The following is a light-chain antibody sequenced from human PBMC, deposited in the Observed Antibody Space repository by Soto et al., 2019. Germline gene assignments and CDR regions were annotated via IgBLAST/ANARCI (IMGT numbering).Light chain of an antibody. CDR1: SSDVGGYNH. CDR3: SSYTAARTVV. Sequence: QSALTQPASVSGSPGQSITIACTGTSSDVGGYNHVSWYQVHPGKAPRLVIYDVNIRPPEVSDRFSGSTSGNTASLTISGLQAEDEAGYYCSSYTAARTVVFGGGTKVTVL. V-gene: IGLV2-14*03. CDR2: DVN. J-gene: IGLJ3*02.